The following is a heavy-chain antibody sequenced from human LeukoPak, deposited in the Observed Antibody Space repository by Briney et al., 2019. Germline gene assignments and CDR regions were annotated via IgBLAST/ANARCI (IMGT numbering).Heavy chain of an antibody. CDR2: INPSAGST. J-gene: IGHJ4*02. Sequence: GASVKVSCKASGYTFTRYYMYWVRQAPGQGLECMGIINPSAGSTSYAQKFQGRVTMTRDTSTSTVYMDLSSLKSDDTAVYYCARRKSGYQDLDFWGQGTLVTVSS. CDR3: ARRKSGYQDLDF. D-gene: IGHD5-12*01. CDR1: GYTFTRYY. V-gene: IGHV1-46*01.